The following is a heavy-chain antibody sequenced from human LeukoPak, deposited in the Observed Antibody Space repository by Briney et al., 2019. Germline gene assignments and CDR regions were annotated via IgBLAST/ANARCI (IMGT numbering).Heavy chain of an antibody. D-gene: IGHD6-19*01. Sequence: AFSGSITKTYYANSVKGRFTISRDNSKNTLYLQMSSLRAEDTALYYCAKQRAGSAWFTLDFWGPGTLVTVSS. J-gene: IGHJ4*02. CDR2: FSGSITKT. V-gene: IGHV3-23*01. CDR3: AKQRAGSAWFTLDF.